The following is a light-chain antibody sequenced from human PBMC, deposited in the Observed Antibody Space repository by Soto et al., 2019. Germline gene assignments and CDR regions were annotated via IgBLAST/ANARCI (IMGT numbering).Light chain of an antibody. V-gene: IGKV1-5*03. J-gene: IGKJ4*01. CDR3: HQYNSYST. Sequence: DIQLTQFPSTLSASVGDKVTITCRASESVNRWLAWYQQKPGKAPKLLIYKASTVENGVPSRFRGSGSGTEFTLTISSLQPDDFATYYCHQYNSYSTFGGGNKV. CDR2: KAS. CDR1: ESVNRW.